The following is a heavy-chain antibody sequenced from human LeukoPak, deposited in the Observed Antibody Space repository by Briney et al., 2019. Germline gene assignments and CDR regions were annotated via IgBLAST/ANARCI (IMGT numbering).Heavy chain of an antibody. CDR3: AKLMNGIVGATQLDY. J-gene: IGHJ4*02. Sequence: GESLKISCKASGYGFASYWIGWVRQMPGKGLEWMGIIYPGDSDTKYSPSFRGQVTISADKSISTAYLQWNNLKASDTAIYYCAKLMNGIVGATQLDYWGQGTLVTVSS. D-gene: IGHD1-26*01. V-gene: IGHV5-51*01. CDR2: IYPGDSDT. CDR1: GYGFASYW.